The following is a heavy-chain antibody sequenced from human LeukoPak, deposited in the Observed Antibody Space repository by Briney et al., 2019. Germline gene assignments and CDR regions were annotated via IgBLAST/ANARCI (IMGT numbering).Heavy chain of an antibody. Sequence: ASVKVSCKASGYTSTSYYMHWVRQAPGQGLEWMGIINPSGGSTSYAQKFQGRVTMTRDTSTSTVYMELSSLRSEDTAVYYCARDRCSGGSCIMSPFDYWGQGTLVTVSS. CDR1: GYTSTSYY. D-gene: IGHD2-15*01. V-gene: IGHV1-46*01. CDR3: ARDRCSGGSCIMSPFDY. J-gene: IGHJ4*02. CDR2: INPSGGST.